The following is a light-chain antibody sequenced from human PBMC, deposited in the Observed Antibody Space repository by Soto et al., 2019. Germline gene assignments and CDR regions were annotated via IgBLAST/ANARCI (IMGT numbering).Light chain of an antibody. CDR3: CSYAGSYTYV. CDR2: DVS. J-gene: IGLJ1*01. CDR1: SSDVGGSNY. V-gene: IGLV2-11*01. Sequence: QSALTQPSSVSGSPGQSVTISCTGTSSDVGGSNYVSWYQQHPGKAPKLMIYDVSKRPSGVPDRFSGSKSGNTASLTISGLQAEDEADYYCCSYAGSYTYVFATGTKLTVL.